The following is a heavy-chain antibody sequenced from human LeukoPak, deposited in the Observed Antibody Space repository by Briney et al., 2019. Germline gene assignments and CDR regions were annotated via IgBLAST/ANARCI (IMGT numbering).Heavy chain of an antibody. J-gene: IGHJ6*02. V-gene: IGHV4-59*08. Sequence: PSETLSLTCTVSGGSISSYYWSWIRQPPGKGLEWIGYIYYSGSTNYNPSLKSRVTISVDTSKNQFSLKLSSVTAADTAVYYCARHIRYYDFWSGYFNYYGMDVWGQGTTVTVSS. D-gene: IGHD3-3*01. CDR3: ARHIRYYDFWSGYFNYYGMDV. CDR1: GGSISSYY. CDR2: IYYSGST.